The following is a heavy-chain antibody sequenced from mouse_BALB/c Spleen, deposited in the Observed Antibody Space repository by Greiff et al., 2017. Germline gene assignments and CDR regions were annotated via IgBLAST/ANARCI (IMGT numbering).Heavy chain of an antibody. CDR1: GFTFSSYG. Sequence: DVKLVESGGGLVQPGGSLKLSCAASGFTFSSYGMSWVRQTPDKRLELVATINSNGGSTYYPDSVKGRFTISRDNAKNTLYLQMSSLKSEDTAMYYCARDHYGSSYFDYWGQGTTLTVSS. V-gene: IGHV5-6-3*01. CDR2: INSNGGST. J-gene: IGHJ2*01. D-gene: IGHD1-1*01. CDR3: ARDHYGSSYFDY.